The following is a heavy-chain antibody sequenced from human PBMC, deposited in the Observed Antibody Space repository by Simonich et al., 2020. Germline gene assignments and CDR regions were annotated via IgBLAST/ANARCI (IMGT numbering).Heavy chain of an antibody. V-gene: IGHV3-21*01. CDR3: ARWIAVAGTGAYGMDV. CDR2: ISSSRSYI. J-gene: IGHJ6*02. Sequence: EVQLVESGGGLVKPGGSLRLSCAASGFTFSSYSMNWVRQVPGKGLEGVPSISSSRSYIYYADSVKGRFTISRDNAKNSLFLQMNSLRAEDTAVYYCARWIAVAGTGAYGMDVWGQGTTVTVSS. CDR1: GFTFSSYS. D-gene: IGHD6-19*01.